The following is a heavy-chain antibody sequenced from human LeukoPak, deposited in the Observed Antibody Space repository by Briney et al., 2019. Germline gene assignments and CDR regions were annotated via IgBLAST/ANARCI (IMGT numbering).Heavy chain of an antibody. V-gene: IGHV4-38-2*02. CDR3: AREPVASPHLSTTVTTRGAFDI. CDR1: GYSISSGYY. J-gene: IGHJ3*02. D-gene: IGHD4-17*01. Sequence: PSETLSLTCTVSGYSISSGYYWGWIRQPPGKGLEWIGSIYHSGSTYYNPSLKSRVTISVDRTKNQFSLKLSSVTAADTAVYYCAREPVASPHLSTTVTTRGAFDIWGQGTMVTVSS. CDR2: IYHSGST.